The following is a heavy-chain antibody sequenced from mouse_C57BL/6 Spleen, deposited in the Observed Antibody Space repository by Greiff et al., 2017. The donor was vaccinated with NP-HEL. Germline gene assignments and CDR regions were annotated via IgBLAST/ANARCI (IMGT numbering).Heavy chain of an antibody. D-gene: IGHD2-2*01. J-gene: IGHJ2*01. CDR1: GYTFTDYY. CDR2: INPNNGGT. Sequence: EVQLQQSGPELVKPGASVKISCKASGYTFTDYYMNWVKQSHGKSLEWIGDINPNNGGTSYNQKFKGKATLTVDKSSSTAYMALRSLTSEDSAVYYCARLSYGYSGYWGQGTTLTVSS. CDR3: ARLSYGYSGY. V-gene: IGHV1-26*01.